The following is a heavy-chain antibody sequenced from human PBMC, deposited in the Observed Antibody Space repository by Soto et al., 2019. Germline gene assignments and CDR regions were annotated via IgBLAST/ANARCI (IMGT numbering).Heavy chain of an antibody. D-gene: IGHD2-2*01. J-gene: IGHJ6*02. CDR2: VSYDGSFK. CDR1: GFTFSKFG. Sequence: GGSLRLSCEASGFTFSKFGIHWVRQAPGKGLEWVAVVSYDGSFKYYADSVKGRFTISRDNSKNTPYLQMNSLRPEDTALYYCAKDSDQLLFDYYYYGMDVWGQGTTVTFSS. CDR3: AKDSDQLLFDYYYYGMDV. V-gene: IGHV3-30*18.